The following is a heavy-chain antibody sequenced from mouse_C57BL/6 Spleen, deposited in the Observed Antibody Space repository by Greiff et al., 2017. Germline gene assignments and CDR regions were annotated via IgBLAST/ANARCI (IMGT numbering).Heavy chain of an antibody. J-gene: IGHJ1*03. Sequence: QVQLQQSGPGLVAPSQSLSITCTVSGFSLTSYAISWVRQPPGKGLEWLGVIWTGGGTNYNSALKSRLSISKDNSKSQVFLKMNSLQTDDTARYYCARNFDDGYYWYFDVWGTGTTVTVSS. CDR1: GFSLTSYA. CDR3: ARNFDDGYYWYFDV. CDR2: IWTGGGT. V-gene: IGHV2-9-1*01. D-gene: IGHD2-3*01.